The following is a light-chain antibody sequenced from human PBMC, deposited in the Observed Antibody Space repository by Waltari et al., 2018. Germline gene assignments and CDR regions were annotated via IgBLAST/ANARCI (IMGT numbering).Light chain of an antibody. CDR2: AVA. J-gene: IGLJ3*02. V-gene: IGLV2-23*02. CDR3: CSYARFYIWV. CDR1: SSDIGSYNH. Sequence: QSALTQPASVSGSPGQSITISCTGTSSDIGSYNHVSWYQQHPGKAPKLLISAVAKRPSGVSSRVSGSKSGNTASLTISGLQSDDEAHYYCCSYARFYIWVFGEGTKLTVL.